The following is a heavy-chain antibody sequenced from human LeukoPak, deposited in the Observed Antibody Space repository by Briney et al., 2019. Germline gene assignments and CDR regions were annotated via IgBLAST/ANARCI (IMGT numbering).Heavy chain of an antibody. CDR2: ISGSGGST. D-gene: IGHD3-3*02. Sequence: GGSLRLSSAASGFTFSSYAMSWVPQAPGKGLEWVSAISGSGGSTSYTDSVKGSFTISRDNSKNTLYLQMNSLRAEDTAVYYCARVGDHFHWYLDLWGRGTLVSVSS. J-gene: IGHJ2*01. V-gene: IGHV3-23*01. CDR1: GFTFSSYA. CDR3: ARVGDHFHWYLDL.